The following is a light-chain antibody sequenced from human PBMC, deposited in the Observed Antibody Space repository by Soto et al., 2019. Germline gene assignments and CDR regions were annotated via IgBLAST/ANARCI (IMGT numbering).Light chain of an antibody. V-gene: IGLV2-8*01. CDR2: EVT. J-gene: IGLJ7*01. CDR3: TSYVGNDIWV. CDR1: SSDVGAYKY. Sequence: QSVLTQPPSASGSPGQSVTISCTGTSSDVGAYKYVSWYQQYPGKGPKLMIYEVTKRPLGLPDRFSVYKSGNTASLTVSGVQAEDEADYYCTSYVGNDIWVFGGGTQLTVL.